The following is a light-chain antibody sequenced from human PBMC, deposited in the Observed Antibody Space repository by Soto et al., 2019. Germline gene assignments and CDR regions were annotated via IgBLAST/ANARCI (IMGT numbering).Light chain of an antibody. CDR1: QSISGTY. CDR2: GAS. CDR3: QQYSIWRT. Sequence: EIVLTQSPGTLSLSPGERATLPCRASQSISGTYLAWYQQKPGQAPRLLIYGASTRATGIPDRFSGSGSGTDFTLTISRLEPEDFAVYYCQQYSIWRTFGQGTKVEIK. V-gene: IGKV3-20*01. J-gene: IGKJ1*01.